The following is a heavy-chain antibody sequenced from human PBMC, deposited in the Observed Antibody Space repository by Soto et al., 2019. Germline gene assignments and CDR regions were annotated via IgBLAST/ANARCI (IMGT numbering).Heavy chain of an antibody. CDR2: INADNGNT. D-gene: IGHD5-12*01. J-gene: IGHJ4*02. CDR3: ARGPSSGCFDY. CDR1: GYTFTSYP. Sequence: QVPLVQSGAEVKKPGASVKVSCKASGYTFTSYPMHWLRQAPGQRLEWMGWINADNGNTYYSQKFQDRVTLTRDTSASTLYMELSSLTSEDTAVYYCARGPSSGCFDYWGQGTRVTVSS. V-gene: IGHV1-3*01.